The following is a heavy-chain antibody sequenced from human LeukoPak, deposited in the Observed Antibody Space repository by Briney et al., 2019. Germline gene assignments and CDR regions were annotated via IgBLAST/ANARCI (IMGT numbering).Heavy chain of an antibody. J-gene: IGHJ4*02. CDR1: GFTFDDYA. CDR3: AKDSKGYSSGWFDY. D-gene: IGHD6-19*01. V-gene: IGHV3-9*03. Sequence: GGSLRLSCAASGFTFDDYAMHWVRQAPGKGLEWVSGISWNSGSIGYADSVKGRFTISRDNAKNSLYLQMNSLRAEDMALYYCAKDSKGYSSGWFDYWGQGTLVTVSS. CDR2: ISWNSGSI.